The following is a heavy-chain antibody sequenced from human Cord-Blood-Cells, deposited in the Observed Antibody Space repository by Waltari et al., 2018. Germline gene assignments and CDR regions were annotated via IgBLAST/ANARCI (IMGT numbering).Heavy chain of an antibody. CDR1: GGSFSGSY. V-gene: IGHV4-34*01. CDR3: ARGGGYCSSTSCFVKSYYYYGMDV. D-gene: IGHD2-2*01. Sequence: QVQLQQWGAGLLKPSETLSLTCAVYGGSFSGSYWSWIRQPPGKGLEWRGEINHSGSTNYNPSLKSRVTISVDTSKNQFSLKLSSVTAADTAVYYCARGGGYCSSTSCFVKSYYYYGMDVWGQGTTVTVSS. J-gene: IGHJ6*02. CDR2: INHSGST.